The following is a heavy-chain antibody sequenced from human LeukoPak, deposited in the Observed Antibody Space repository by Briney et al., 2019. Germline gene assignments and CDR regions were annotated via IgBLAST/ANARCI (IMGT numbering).Heavy chain of an antibody. Sequence: SETLSLTCTVSGGSISSSSYYWGWIRQPPGKGLEWIGYIYYSGSTNYNPSLKSRVTISVDTSKNQFSLKLSSVTAADTAVYYCATEWFGELMYWGQGTLVTVSS. J-gene: IGHJ4*02. CDR3: ATEWFGELMY. CDR1: GGSISSSSYY. V-gene: IGHV4-61*05. CDR2: IYYSGST. D-gene: IGHD3-10*01.